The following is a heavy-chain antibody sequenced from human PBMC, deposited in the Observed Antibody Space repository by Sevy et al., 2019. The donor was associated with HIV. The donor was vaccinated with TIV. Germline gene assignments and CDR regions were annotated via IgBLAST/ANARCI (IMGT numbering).Heavy chain of an antibody. CDR2: IYYSGST. CDR1: GGSISSGDYY. Sequence: SETLSLTCTVSGGSISSGDYYWSWIRQPPGKGLEWIGYIYYSGSTYYNPSLKSRVTISVDTSKNLFSLKLSSVTAADTAVYYCAREELKGTRKGRFDYWGQGTLVTVSS. D-gene: IGHD1-26*01. J-gene: IGHJ4*02. CDR3: AREELKGTRKGRFDY. V-gene: IGHV4-30-4*01.